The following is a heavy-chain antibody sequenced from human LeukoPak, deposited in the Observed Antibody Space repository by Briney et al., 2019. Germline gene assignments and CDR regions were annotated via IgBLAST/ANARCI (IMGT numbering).Heavy chain of an antibody. CDR2: IHPDDSDT. D-gene: IGHD2-8*01. Sequence: GESLKISCKGSGYSFTSYRIGWVRQMPGKGLEWMGIIHPDDSDTKYSPSFQGQVTISADKSISTAYLQWSSLKASDTAMYYCARLAFCTNAVCFSNYYSMDVWGRGTTVTVSS. CDR1: GYSFTSYR. J-gene: IGHJ6*03. V-gene: IGHV5-51*01. CDR3: ARLAFCTNAVCFSNYYSMDV.